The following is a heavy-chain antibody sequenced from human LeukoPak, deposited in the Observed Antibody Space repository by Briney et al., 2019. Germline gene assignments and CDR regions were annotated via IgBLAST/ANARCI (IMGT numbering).Heavy chain of an antibody. CDR2: IYYSGTT. D-gene: IGHD2-15*01. V-gene: IGHV4-59*01. CDR3: ARDSPSEGWRKMGY. Sequence: PSETLSLTCTVSGGSISYYYWSWIRQPPGKGLEWIGYIYYSGTTNYNPSLTSRATISVDTSKNQFSLKLSSVTAADTAAYFCARDSPSEGWRKMGYWGQGIMVTVSS. CDR1: GGSISYYY. J-gene: IGHJ4*02.